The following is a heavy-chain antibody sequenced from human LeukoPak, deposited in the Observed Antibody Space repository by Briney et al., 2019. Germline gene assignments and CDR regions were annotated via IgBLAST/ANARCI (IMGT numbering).Heavy chain of an antibody. CDR2: IIPIFGTA. J-gene: IGHJ4*02. CDR3: ASTYCGGDCYSLPYFDY. V-gene: IGHV1-69*05. Sequence: SVKVSCKASGGTFSSYAISWVRQAPGQGLEWMGGIIPIFGTANYAQRFQGRVTITTDESTSTAYMELSSLRSDDTAVYYCASTYCGGDCYSLPYFDYCGQGTQVTVSS. D-gene: IGHD2-21*02. CDR1: GGTFSSYA.